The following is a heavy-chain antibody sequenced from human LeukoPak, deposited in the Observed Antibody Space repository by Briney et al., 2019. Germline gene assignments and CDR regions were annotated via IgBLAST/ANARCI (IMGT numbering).Heavy chain of an antibody. CDR2: IYYSGST. CDR1: GGSISSYY. CDR3: ARQGSDWSSYYYYYMDV. J-gene: IGHJ6*03. V-gene: IGHV4-59*08. D-gene: IGHD3-9*01. Sequence: SETLSLTCTVSGGSISSYYWSWLRQPPGKGLEWIGNIYYSGSTNYNPSLKSRVTISVDTSKNQFSLKLSSVTAADTAVYYCARQGSDWSSYYYYYMDVWGKGTTVTISS.